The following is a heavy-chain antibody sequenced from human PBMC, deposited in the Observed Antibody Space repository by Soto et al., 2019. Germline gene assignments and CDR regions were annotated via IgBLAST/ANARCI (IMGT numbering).Heavy chain of an antibody. CDR2: IKSKTDGGTT. Sequence: EVQLVESGGGLVKPGGSLRLSCAASGFTFSNAWMSWVRQAPGKGLEWVGRIKSKTDGGTTDYAAPVKGRFTISRDDSKNTLYLQMNSLKTEDTAVYYCTTDPENYDIVTGYKGVYYYYYMDVWGKGTTVTVSS. CDR3: TTDPENYDIVTGYKGVYYYYYMDV. D-gene: IGHD3-9*01. J-gene: IGHJ6*03. CDR1: GFTFSNAW. V-gene: IGHV3-15*01.